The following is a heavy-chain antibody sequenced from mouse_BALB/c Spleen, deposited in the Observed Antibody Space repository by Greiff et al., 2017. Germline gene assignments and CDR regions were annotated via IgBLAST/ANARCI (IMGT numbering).Heavy chain of an antibody. CDR1: GYTFTSYW. CDR2: INPSTGYT. D-gene: IGHD2-3*01. J-gene: IGHJ2*01. V-gene: IGHV1-7*01. CDR3: ARSSLNYDGYYKGFDY. Sequence: VQLKESGAELAKPGASVKMSCKASGYTFTSYWMHWVKQRPGQGLEWIGYINPSTGYTEYNQKFKDKATLTADKSSSTAYMQLSSLTSEDSAVYYCARSSLNYDGYYKGFDYWGQGTTLTVSS.